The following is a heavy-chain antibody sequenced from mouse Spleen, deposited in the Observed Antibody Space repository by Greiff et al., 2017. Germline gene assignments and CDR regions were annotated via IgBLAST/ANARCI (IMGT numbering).Heavy chain of an antibody. Sequence: VQLQQSGAELARPGASVKLSCKASGYTFTSYGISWVKQRTGQGLEWIGEIYPRSGNTYYNEKFKGKATLTADKSSSTAYMELRSLTSEDSAVYFCARHDYDGAAMDYWGQGTSVTVSS. CDR2: IYPRSGNT. D-gene: IGHD2-4*01. J-gene: IGHJ4*01. CDR3: ARHDYDGAAMDY. CDR1: GYTFTSYG. V-gene: IGHV1-81*01.